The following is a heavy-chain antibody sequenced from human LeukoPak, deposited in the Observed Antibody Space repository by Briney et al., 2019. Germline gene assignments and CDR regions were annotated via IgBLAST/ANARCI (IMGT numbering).Heavy chain of an antibody. CDR3: AKGNIEYYYDSSGYYIPDY. CDR2: ISGSGGST. Sequence: HPGGSLRLSCAASGFTFSTYNMNWVRQAPGKGLEWVSAISGSGGSTYYADSVKGRFTISRDNSKNTLYLQMNSLRAEDTAVYYCAKGNIEYYYDSSGYYIPDYWGQGTLVTVSS. J-gene: IGHJ4*02. V-gene: IGHV3-23*01. D-gene: IGHD3-22*01. CDR1: GFTFSTYN.